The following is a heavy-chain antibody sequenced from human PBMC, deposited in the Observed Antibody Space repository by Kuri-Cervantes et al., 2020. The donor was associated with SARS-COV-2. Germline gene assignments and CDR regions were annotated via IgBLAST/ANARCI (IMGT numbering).Heavy chain of an antibody. V-gene: IGHV3-49*04. Sequence: GESLKISCTASGFTFGDYAMSWVRQAPGKGLEWVGFIRSKAYGGTTEYAASVKGRFTISRDDSKSIAYLQMNSLKTEDTAVYYCTREGAGRGGFFDYWGQGTLVTVSS. CDR3: TREGAGRGGFFDY. CDR1: GFTFGDYA. J-gene: IGHJ4*02. D-gene: IGHD2-15*01. CDR2: IRSKAYGGTT.